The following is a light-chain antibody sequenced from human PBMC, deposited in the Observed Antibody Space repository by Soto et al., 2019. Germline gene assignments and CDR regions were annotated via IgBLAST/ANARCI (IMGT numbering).Light chain of an antibody. Sequence: DIQMTQSPSTLSASIGDRVTITCRASQSISSWLAWYQQKPGKAPKVLIYDASSLESGVPSRFSGSGSGTEFTLTISSLQPDDFETYYCQQYNSFSYTFGQGTKVDIK. CDR3: QQYNSFSYT. CDR2: DAS. J-gene: IGKJ2*01. CDR1: QSISSW. V-gene: IGKV1-5*01.